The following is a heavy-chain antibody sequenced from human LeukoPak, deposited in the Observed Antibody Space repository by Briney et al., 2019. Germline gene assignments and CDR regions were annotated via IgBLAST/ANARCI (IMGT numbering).Heavy chain of an antibody. Sequence: GGSLRLSCAASGWMHWVRQAPGKGLVWVSGINHDGTGTYYADSVKGRFTISRDNAKNTLYLQMNSLSADDTAVYYSASVFDSWGQGFLVTVSS. J-gene: IGHJ4*02. CDR2: INHDGTGT. V-gene: IGHV3-74*01. CDR1: GW. CDR3: ASVFDS.